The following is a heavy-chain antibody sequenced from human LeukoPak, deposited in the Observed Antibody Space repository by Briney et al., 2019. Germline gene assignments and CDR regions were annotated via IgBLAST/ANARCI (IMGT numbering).Heavy chain of an antibody. CDR3: ARSPPGLIYMDV. Sequence: SVKVSCKASGGTFSSYAISWVRQAPGQGFEWMGRIIPIFGTANYAQNFQGRVMITADESTSTAYMELSSLRSEDTAVYYCARSPPGLIYMDVWGKGTTVSVSS. CDR2: IIPIFGTA. CDR1: GGTFSSYA. V-gene: IGHV1-69*13. D-gene: IGHD2-8*01. J-gene: IGHJ6*03.